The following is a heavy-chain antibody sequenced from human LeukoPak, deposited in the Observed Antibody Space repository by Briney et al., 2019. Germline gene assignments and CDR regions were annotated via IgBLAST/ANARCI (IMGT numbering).Heavy chain of an antibody. J-gene: IGHJ4*02. CDR3: AGFRSFFDY. CDR2: FYHSGST. V-gene: IGHV4-38-2*01. D-gene: IGHD3-10*01. CDR1: GHSISNGYS. Sequence: SETLSLTCAVSGHSISNGYSWGWIRQPPGKGLEWIGSFYHSGSTYYNPSLKSRVTVSVDTSKNQVSLKLSYVTATATAMYYCAGFRSFFDYWGQGTLVTVSS.